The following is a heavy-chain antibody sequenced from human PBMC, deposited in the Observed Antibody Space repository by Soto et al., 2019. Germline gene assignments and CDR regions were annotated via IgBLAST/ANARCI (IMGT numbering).Heavy chain of an antibody. CDR3: TRDEDIVVVPAANFDY. CDR2: IRSKAYGGTT. Sequence: LRLSCTASGFTFGDYAMSWVRQAPGKGLEWVGFIRSKAYGGTTEYAASVKGRFTISRDDSKSIAYLQMNSLKTEDTAVYYCTRDEDIVVVPAANFDYWGQGTLVTVSS. D-gene: IGHD2-2*01. J-gene: IGHJ4*02. CDR1: GFTFGDYA. V-gene: IGHV3-49*04.